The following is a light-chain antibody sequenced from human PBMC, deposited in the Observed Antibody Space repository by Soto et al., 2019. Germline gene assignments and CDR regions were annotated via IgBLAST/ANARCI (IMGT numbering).Light chain of an antibody. J-gene: IGKJ1*01. Sequence: DIQMTQSPSSLSASVGDRVTITCQASQGISNSLAWYQQKPGKVPKLLIYGASTLQSGVPSRFSGSGSGTDFTLTISSLQPEDVASYYCQNYNSDPKTFGPGTKVEIK. CDR1: QGISNS. CDR3: QNYNSDPKT. V-gene: IGKV1-27*01. CDR2: GAS.